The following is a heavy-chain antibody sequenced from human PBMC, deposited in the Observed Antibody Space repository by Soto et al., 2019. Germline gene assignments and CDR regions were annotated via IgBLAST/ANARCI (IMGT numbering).Heavy chain of an antibody. V-gene: IGHV3-23*01. Sequence: EVQLLESGGGLVQPGGSLRVSCAASGFTFSSYAMSWVRQAPGKGLEWVSGISGSGGSTYYTDSVKGRFTISRDSSKNTMSLQMNSLRAEDTAVYYCAKDGDFWGGHYKHRGFDSWGQGTLINVSS. D-gene: IGHD3-3*01. CDR2: ISGSGGST. CDR3: AKDGDFWGGHYKHRGFDS. J-gene: IGHJ4*02. CDR1: GFTFSSYA.